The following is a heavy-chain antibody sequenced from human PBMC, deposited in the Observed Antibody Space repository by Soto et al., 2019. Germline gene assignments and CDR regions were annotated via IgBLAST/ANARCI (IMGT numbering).Heavy chain of an antibody. CDR3: ARGRYCLTGRCFPNWFDS. V-gene: IGHV4-30-4*01. D-gene: IGHD7-27*01. Sequence: SETLSLTCSVSGYSLSNLYYFLAWIRQPPGQALEYIGYIYKSATTYYNPSFESRVAISVDTSKSQFSLNVTSVTAADTAVYFCARGRYCLTGRCFPNWFDSWGQGALVTVSS. CDR1: GYSLSNLYYF. CDR2: IYKSATT. J-gene: IGHJ5*01.